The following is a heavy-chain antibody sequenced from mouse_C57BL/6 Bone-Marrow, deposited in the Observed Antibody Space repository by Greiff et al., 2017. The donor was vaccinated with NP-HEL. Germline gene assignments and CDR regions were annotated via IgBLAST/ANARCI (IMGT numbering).Heavy chain of an antibody. Sequence: VKLMESGAELVKPGASVKISCKASGYAFSSYWMNWVKQRPGKGLAWIGQIYPGDGDTNYNGKFKGKATLTADKSSSTAYMQLSSLTSEDSAVYFCARERDYYFDYWGQGTTLTVSS. J-gene: IGHJ2*01. V-gene: IGHV1-80*01. CDR3: ARERDYYFDY. CDR1: GYAFSSYW. CDR2: IYPGDGDT.